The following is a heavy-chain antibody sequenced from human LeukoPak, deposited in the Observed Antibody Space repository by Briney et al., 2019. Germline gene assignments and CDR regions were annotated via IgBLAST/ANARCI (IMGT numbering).Heavy chain of an antibody. J-gene: IGHJ4*02. CDR1: GFTFSSYA. Sequence: GGSLRLSCAASGFTFSSYAMSWVRQAPGKGLEWVSAISGSGGSTYYAASVKGRFTIFRDNSKNTLYLQMNSLGAEDTAVYYCAKAIVVVANPPDYWGQGTLVTVSS. CDR2: ISGSGGST. D-gene: IGHD2-21*01. CDR3: AKAIVVVANPPDY. V-gene: IGHV3-23*01.